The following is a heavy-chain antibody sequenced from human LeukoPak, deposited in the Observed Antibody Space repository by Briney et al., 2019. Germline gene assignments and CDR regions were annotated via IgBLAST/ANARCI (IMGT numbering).Heavy chain of an antibody. CDR2: FHSGGDT. D-gene: IGHD3-3*02. V-gene: IGHV3-53*01. CDR1: GFTVSSNH. Sequence: SGGSLRLSCAVSGFTVSSNHMSWVRQAPGKGLEWVSVFHSGGDTHYADSVKGRFTISRDNSKNTLYLQMNSLRAEDTAVYYCARDSTGYWYFDLWGRGTLVSVSS. CDR3: ARDSTGYWYFDL. J-gene: IGHJ2*01.